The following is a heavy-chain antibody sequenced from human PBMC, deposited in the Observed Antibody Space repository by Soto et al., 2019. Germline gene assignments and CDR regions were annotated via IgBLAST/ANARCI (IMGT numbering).Heavy chain of an antibody. V-gene: IGHV1-69*06. J-gene: IGHJ6*02. CDR3: ARALLSHSYDSGGYDSYFHAMDV. CDR1: VYTFTSYG. CDR2: IIPIFGTA. D-gene: IGHD3-22*01. Sequence: AVQVSCKASVYTFTSYGSICVRQAPGQGLEWMRWIIPIFGTANYAQKFQGRVTITADISTSTAYMELSRLRSEDTAVYYCARALLSHSYDSGGYDSYFHAMDVWGQGTPVTVSS.